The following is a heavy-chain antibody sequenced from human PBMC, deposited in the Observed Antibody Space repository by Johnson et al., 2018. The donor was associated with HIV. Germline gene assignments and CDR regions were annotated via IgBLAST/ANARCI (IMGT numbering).Heavy chain of an antibody. J-gene: IGHJ3*02. D-gene: IGHD5-24*01. CDR2: IKDDGSEK. V-gene: IGHV3-7*05. CDR3: ARDQWMAGDAFDI. Sequence: VQLVESGGGLVQPGGSLRLSCAASGFTFSSFWMTWVRQAPGKGLEWVANIKDDGSEKSYVDSVKGRFTISRDNSKNTLYLQMSSLRAEDTAVYYCARDQWMAGDAFDIWGQGTVVTVSS. CDR1: GFTFSSFW.